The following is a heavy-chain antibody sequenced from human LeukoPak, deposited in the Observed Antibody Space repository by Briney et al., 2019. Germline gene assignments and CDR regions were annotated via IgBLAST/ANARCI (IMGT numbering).Heavy chain of an antibody. V-gene: IGHV1-46*01. D-gene: IGHD6-19*01. CDR1: GYAFTSFY. Sequence: ASVTVSYKASGYAFTSFYLHWVRQAPGQGLEWMGIINPFGGSTSYAQKFQGRVTMTRDTSTSTVYMELNSLRSEDTAVYYCARARQQWLLDYWGQGTLVTVSS. J-gene: IGHJ4*02. CDR3: ARARQQWLLDY. CDR2: INPFGGST.